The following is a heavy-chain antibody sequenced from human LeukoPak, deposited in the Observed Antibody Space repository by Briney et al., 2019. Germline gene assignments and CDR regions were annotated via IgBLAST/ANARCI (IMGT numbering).Heavy chain of an antibody. Sequence: GGSLRLSCAASGFTFSNYWMHWVRQAPGKGLEWVSAISGSGGSTYYADSVEGRFTISRDNSKNTLYLQMNSLRAEDTAVYYCAKEDWNYPFDYWGQGTLVTVSS. D-gene: IGHD1-7*01. CDR1: GFTFSNYW. J-gene: IGHJ4*02. CDR2: ISGSGGST. V-gene: IGHV3-23*01. CDR3: AKEDWNYPFDY.